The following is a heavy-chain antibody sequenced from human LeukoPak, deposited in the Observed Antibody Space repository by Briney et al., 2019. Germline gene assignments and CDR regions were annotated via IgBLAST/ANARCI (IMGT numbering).Heavy chain of an antibody. J-gene: IGHJ5*02. CDR2: IYRSGST. V-gene: IGHV4-38-2*02. CDR1: GYSINSGYY. D-gene: IGHD3-22*01. CDR3: ARTDYYDSIGTNWFEP. Sequence: PSGTLSLTCTVSGYSINSGYYWGWIRQPPGKGLEWIGSIYRSGSTYYNPSLKSRVTISVDTSKNQFSLKLSSVTAADTAVYYCARTDYYDSIGTNWFEPWGQGTLVTVSS.